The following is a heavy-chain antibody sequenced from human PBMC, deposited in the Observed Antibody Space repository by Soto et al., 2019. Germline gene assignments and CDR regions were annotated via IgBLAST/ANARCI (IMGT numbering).Heavy chain of an antibody. CDR1: GYTFTGYY. V-gene: IGHV1-2*02. D-gene: IGHD1-26*01. J-gene: IGHJ6*02. CDR3: ARSSGGYSYNGMDV. Sequence: QEQLVQSGAEVKQPGASVKVSCKASGYTFTGYYIHWVRQAPGQGLEWMGWINPKSGDTKYAQKFQGRVIVTRDTSISTAYMELSRLRADDTAVYYCARSSGGYSYNGMDVWGQGTTVTVSS. CDR2: INPKSGDT.